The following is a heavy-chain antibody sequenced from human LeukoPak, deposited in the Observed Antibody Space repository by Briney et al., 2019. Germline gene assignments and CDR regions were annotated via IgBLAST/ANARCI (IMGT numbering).Heavy chain of an antibody. J-gene: IGHJ6*02. D-gene: IGHD1-26*01. V-gene: IGHV1-18*01. CDR3: ARDDLYSGSYQYYYYYGMDV. CDR2: ISAYNGNT. CDR1: GYTFTSYG. Sequence: GASVKVSCKASGYTFTSYGISWVRQAPGQGLEWMGWISAYNGNTNYAQKLQGRVTMTTDTSTSTAYMELRSLRSDDTAVYYCARDDLYSGSYQYYYYYGMDVWGQGTTVTVSS.